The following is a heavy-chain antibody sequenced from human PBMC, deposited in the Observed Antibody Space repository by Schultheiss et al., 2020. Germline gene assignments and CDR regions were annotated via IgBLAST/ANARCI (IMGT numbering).Heavy chain of an antibody. CDR1: GYTFTGYY. J-gene: IGHJ4*02. V-gene: IGHV7-4-1*02. CDR2: INTNTGNP. CDR3: ARSNEDIVVVPAANFDY. Sequence: ASVKVSCKASGYTFTGYYMHWVRQAPGQGLEWMGWINTNTGNPTYAQGFTGRFVFSLDTSVSTAYLQISSLKAEDTAVYYCARSNEDIVVVPAANFDYWGQGTLVTVSS. D-gene: IGHD2-2*01.